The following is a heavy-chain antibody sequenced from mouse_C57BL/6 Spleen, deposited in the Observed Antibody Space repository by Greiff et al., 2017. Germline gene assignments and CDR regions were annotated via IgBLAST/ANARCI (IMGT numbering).Heavy chain of an antibody. D-gene: IGHD4-1*01. CDR1: GYTFTSYW. Sequence: QVQLQQSGAELAKPGASVKLSCKASGYTFTSYWMHWVKQRPGQGLEWIGYINPSSGYTKYNQKFKDKATLTVDKSSSTAYMQLSSLTYEDCGVYYCARSSLGNFDYWGQGTTLTGAS. CDR2: INPSSGYT. J-gene: IGHJ2*01. CDR3: ARSSLGNFDY. V-gene: IGHV1-7*01.